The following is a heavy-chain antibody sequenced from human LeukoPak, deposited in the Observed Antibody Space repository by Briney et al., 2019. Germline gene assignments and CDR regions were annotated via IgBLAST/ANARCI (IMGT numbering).Heavy chain of an antibody. CDR1: GFTVNGNY. CDR2: IYSGGNT. CDR3: ARVVIPVPYYFDY. J-gene: IGHJ4*02. Sequence: GGSLRLSCAASGFTVNGNYMSWVRQAPGKGLEWVSLIYSGGNTYYADSVKGRFTISRDTSNNALYLQMNSLRAEDTAIYYCARVVIPVPYYFDYWGQGTLVTVSS. V-gene: IGHV3-53*01. D-gene: IGHD2-2*01.